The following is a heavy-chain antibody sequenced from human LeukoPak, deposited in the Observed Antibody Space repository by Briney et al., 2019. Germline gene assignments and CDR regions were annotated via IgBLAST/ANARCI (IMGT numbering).Heavy chain of an antibody. J-gene: IGHJ4*02. CDR2: INYSGST. V-gene: IGHV4-39*01. D-gene: IGHD3-10*01. CDR3: ARYVVYGSGKYYFDY. CDR1: GGAVSSTTYF. Sequence: PSETLSLTCTVSGGAVSSTTYFWSWIRQPPGKGLEWIASINYSGSTYYNPSLKSRVTISVDTSENQFSLKLSSVTAADTAVYYCARYVVYGSGKYYFDYWGQGTLVTVSS.